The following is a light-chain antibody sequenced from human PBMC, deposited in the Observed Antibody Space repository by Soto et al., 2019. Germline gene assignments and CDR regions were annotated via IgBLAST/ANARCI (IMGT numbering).Light chain of an antibody. CDR3: GTWDSSLSARV. CDR2: DNN. Sequence: QSVLTQPPSVSAAPGQKVTISCSGSSSNIGNNYVSWYQQLPGTAPKLLIYDNNKRPSGIPDRFSGSKSGTSAILGITGLQTGDEADYYCGTWDSSLSARVFGGGTKVTVL. V-gene: IGLV1-51*01. J-gene: IGLJ3*02. CDR1: SSNIGNNY.